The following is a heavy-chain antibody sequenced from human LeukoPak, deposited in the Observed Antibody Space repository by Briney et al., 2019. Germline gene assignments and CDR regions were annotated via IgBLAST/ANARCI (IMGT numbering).Heavy chain of an antibody. CDR1: GFTFDDYT. D-gene: IGHD5-18*01. CDR2: ISGDGGST. Sequence: GGSLRLSCAACGFTFDDYTIHWVRHVPGKGLEWVSLISGDGGSTYYADSVKGRFTISRDNSKNTLYLQMNSLRAEDTAVYDCAKEAGKGYSYGAFDYWGQGTLVTVSS. V-gene: IGHV3-43*01. J-gene: IGHJ4*02. CDR3: AKEAGKGYSYGAFDY.